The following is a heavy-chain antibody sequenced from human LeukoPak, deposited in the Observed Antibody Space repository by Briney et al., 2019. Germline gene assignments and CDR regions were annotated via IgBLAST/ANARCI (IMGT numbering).Heavy chain of an antibody. V-gene: IGHV4-34*01. D-gene: IGHD6-6*01. CDR2: INHSGST. CDR1: GGSFSGYY. J-gene: IGHJ3*02. Sequence: KPSETLSLTCAVYGGSFSGYYWSWIRQPPGKGLEWIGEINHSGSTNYNPSLKSRVTISVDRSKNQFSLKLSSVTAADTAVYYCAREQSIAARPGSDAFDIWGQGTMVTVSS. CDR3: AREQSIAARPGSDAFDI.